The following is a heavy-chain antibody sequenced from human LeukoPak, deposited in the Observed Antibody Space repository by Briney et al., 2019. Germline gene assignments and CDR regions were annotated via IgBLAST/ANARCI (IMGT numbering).Heavy chain of an antibody. J-gene: IGHJ4*02. CDR1: GGSISSSSYY. D-gene: IGHD5-18*01. Sequence: PSETLSLTCTVSGGSISSSSYYWGWIRQPPGKGLEWIGHISYSGSTYYNPSLKSRVTISVDTSKNEFSLKLSSVTAAATAVYYCARVLRGYNYGRGADYWGQGTLVTVSS. CDR2: ISYSGST. CDR3: ARVLRGYNYGRGADY. V-gene: IGHV4-39*07.